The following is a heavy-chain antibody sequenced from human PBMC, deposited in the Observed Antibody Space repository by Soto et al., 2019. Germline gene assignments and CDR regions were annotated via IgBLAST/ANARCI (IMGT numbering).Heavy chain of an antibody. V-gene: IGHV6-1*01. Sequence: TLSLTCAISWDSVSSNSAAWNWIRQSPSRGLEWLGRTYYRSKWYNDYAVSVKSRITINPDTSKNQFSLQLNSVTPEDTAVYYCAREDVIAVAGWFDPWGQGTLVTVSS. CDR1: WDSVSSNSAA. CDR2: TYYRSKWYN. CDR3: AREDVIAVAGWFDP. J-gene: IGHJ5*02. D-gene: IGHD6-19*01.